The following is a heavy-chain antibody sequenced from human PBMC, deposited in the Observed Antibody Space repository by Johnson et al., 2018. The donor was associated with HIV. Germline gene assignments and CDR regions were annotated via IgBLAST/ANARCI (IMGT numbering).Heavy chain of an antibody. D-gene: IGHD1-26*01. Sequence: VQLVESGGGLVQPGGSLRLSCAASGFIFSRSWMHWVRQVPGKGLVWVSRSNSDGSSTTYADSVKGRFTISRDTSRNTLDLQMSSLRAEDTAVKCCAREGGGSNEDDAFDIWGQGTMVTVSS. CDR2: SNSDGSST. J-gene: IGHJ3*02. CDR1: GFIFSRSW. CDR3: AREGGGSNEDDAFDI. V-gene: IGHV3-74*01.